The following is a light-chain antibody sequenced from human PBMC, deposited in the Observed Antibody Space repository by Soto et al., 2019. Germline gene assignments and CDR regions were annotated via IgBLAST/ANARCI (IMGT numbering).Light chain of an antibody. V-gene: IGKV1-27*01. CDR3: QKYNSAPRT. CDR1: QSINAW. Sequence: DIQMTQSPSTLSASVGDRVTITCRASQSINAWLAWYQQKPGKVPKLLIYAASTLQSGVPSRFSGSGSGTDFTLTISSLQPEDVATYYCQKYNSAPRTFGQGTKVDIK. CDR2: AAS. J-gene: IGKJ1*01.